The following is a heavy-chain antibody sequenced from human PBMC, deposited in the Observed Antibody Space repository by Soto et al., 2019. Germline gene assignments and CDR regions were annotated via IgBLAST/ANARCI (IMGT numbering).Heavy chain of an antibody. CDR3: ARDPKSGGVSEWDWFDP. J-gene: IGHJ5*02. D-gene: IGHD3-16*01. CDR2: ISYDGSNK. V-gene: IGHV3-30-3*01. Sequence: QVQLVESGGGVVQPGRSLRLSCAASGFTFSSYAMHWVRQAPGKGLEWVAVISYDGSNKYYADSVKGRFTISRDNSKNTLYLQMNSLSAEDTAVYYCARDPKSGGVSEWDWFDPWGQVTLVTVSS. CDR1: GFTFSSYA.